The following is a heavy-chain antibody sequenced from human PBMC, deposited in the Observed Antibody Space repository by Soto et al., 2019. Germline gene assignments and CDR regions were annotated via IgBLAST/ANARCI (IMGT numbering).Heavy chain of an antibody. CDR1: GFTFTSSA. Sequence: SVKVSCKASGFTFTSSAVQWVRQARGQRLEWIGWIVVGSGNTNYAQKFQERVTITRDMSTSTAYMELSSLRSEDTAVYYCAADSVATIRSAYRGQRTLVTVS. V-gene: IGHV1-58*01. D-gene: IGHD5-12*01. CDR3: AADSVATIRSAY. CDR2: IVVGSGNT. J-gene: IGHJ4*02.